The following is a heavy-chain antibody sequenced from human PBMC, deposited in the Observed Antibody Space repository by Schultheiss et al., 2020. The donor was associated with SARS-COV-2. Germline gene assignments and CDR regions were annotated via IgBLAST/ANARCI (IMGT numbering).Heavy chain of an antibody. Sequence: GGSLRLSCAASGFTFSSYGMHWVRQAPGKGLEWVSYISWNSGSIGYADSVKGRFTISRDNAKNSLYLQMNSLRAEDTAVYYCAKDRVLDGDYVVGEYGMDVWGQGTTVTVSS. CDR2: ISWNSGSI. D-gene: IGHD4-17*01. CDR1: GFTFSSYG. J-gene: IGHJ6*02. V-gene: IGHV3-48*04. CDR3: AKDRVLDGDYVVGEYGMDV.